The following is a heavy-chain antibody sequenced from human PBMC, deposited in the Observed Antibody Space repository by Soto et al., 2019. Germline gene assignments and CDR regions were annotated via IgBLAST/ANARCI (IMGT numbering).Heavy chain of an antibody. CDR1: GGSISSYY. V-gene: IGHV4-59*01. J-gene: IGHJ6*03. Sequence: SETLSLTCTVSGGSISSYYWSWIRQPPGKGLEWIGYIYYSGSTNYNPSLKSRVTISVDTSKNQFSLKLSSVTAADTAVYYCARLGVDRAFKQLGHFYYYYYMDVWGKGTTVTVSS. CDR3: ARLGVDRAFKQLGHFYYYYYMDV. CDR2: IYYSGST. D-gene: IGHD6-6*01.